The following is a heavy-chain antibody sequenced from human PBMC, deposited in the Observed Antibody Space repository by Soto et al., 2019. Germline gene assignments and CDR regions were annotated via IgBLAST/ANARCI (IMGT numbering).Heavy chain of an antibody. J-gene: IGHJ5*02. CDR3: ARASIVVVVAATHNWFDP. CDR1: GGSISSGGYY. CDR2: IYYSGST. D-gene: IGHD2-15*01. V-gene: IGHV4-31*03. Sequence: QVQLQESGPGLVKPSQTLSLTCTVSGGSISSGGYYWSWIRQHPGKGLEWIGYIYYSGSTYYNPSLKSRVTISVDTPKNQFSLKLSSVTAADTAVYYCARASIVVVVAATHNWFDPWGQGTLVTVSS.